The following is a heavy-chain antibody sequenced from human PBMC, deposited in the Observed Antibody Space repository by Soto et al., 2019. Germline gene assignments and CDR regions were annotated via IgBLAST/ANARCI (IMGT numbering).Heavy chain of an antibody. CDR2: TRNKANSYTT. J-gene: IGHJ4*02. CDR3: ARGARSSSDY. CDR1: GFTFSDHY. V-gene: IGHV3-72*01. Sequence: ESGGGLVQPGGSLRLSCAASGFTFSDHYMDWVRQAPGKGLEWVGRTRNKANSYTTEYAASVKGRFTISRDDSKNSLYLQMNSLKTEDTAVYYCARGARSSSDYWGQGTLVTVSS. D-gene: IGHD2-2*01.